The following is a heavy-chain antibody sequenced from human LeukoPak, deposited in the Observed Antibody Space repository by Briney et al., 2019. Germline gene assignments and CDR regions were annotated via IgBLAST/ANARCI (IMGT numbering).Heavy chain of an antibody. CDR1: GFTLTNYA. CDR2: IRGIVDST. V-gene: IGHV3-23*01. Sequence: GGSLRLSCEASGFTLTNYAMSWVRQAPGKGLEWVSTIRGIVDSTYYADSVKGRFIISRDTSKNTLRLQMNSLRADDTALYYCAKARAVAGAFHYWGQGTLVTVSS. CDR3: AKARAVAGAFHY. D-gene: IGHD6-19*01. J-gene: IGHJ4*02.